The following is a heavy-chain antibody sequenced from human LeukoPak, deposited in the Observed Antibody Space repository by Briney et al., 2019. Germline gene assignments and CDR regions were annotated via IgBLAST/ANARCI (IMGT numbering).Heavy chain of an antibody. V-gene: IGHV3-7*01. Sequence: GGSLRLSCAASGFTFSRYWMSWVRQAPGKGLEWVANIKQDGSEKYYVDSVKGRFTISRDNAKNSLYLQMNSLRAEDTAVYYCARDSPLPLSPTYSSSFDYWGQGTLVTVSS. CDR3: ARDSPLPLSPTYSSSFDY. J-gene: IGHJ4*02. CDR1: GFTFSRYW. D-gene: IGHD6-6*01. CDR2: IKQDGSEK.